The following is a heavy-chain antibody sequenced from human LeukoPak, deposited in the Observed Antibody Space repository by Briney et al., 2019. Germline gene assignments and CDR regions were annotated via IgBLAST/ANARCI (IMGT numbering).Heavy chain of an antibody. CDR2: ISRSSTTI. Sequence: GGSLRLSCAASGFTFSDYEMTWVRQAPGKGLEWVSQISRSSTTIYYADSVKGRFIISRDNDKNPVFLQMNSLRAEDTAVYYCARDPYSSSRNDYWGQGTLVTVSS. CDR1: GFTFSDYE. J-gene: IGHJ4*02. V-gene: IGHV3-48*01. CDR3: ARDPYSSSRNDY. D-gene: IGHD6-13*01.